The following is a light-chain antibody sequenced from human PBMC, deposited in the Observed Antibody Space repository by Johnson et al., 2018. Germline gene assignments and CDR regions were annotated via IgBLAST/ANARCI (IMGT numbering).Light chain of an antibody. Sequence: VLTQPPSVSAAPGQTVTISCSGRSSNIGNNYVSWYQQLPGTAPKLLIYENNKRPSGIPDRFSGSKSGTSATLGITGLQTGDEADYYCGTWDSSLSAGNVFGTGTKVTVL. CDR2: ENN. J-gene: IGLJ1*01. V-gene: IGLV1-51*02. CDR3: GTWDSSLSAGNV. CDR1: SSNIGNNY.